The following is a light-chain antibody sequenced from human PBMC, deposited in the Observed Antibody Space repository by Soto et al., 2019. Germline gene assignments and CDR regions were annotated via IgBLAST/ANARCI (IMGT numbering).Light chain of an antibody. CDR3: LQDYSYPRT. CDR2: AAS. Sequence: AIQMTQSPSSLSASVGDRVTITCRASQAFRNDLGWYQQKPGQAPKVLIYAASNLQSGVPSRFRGSGSGTDFTLTISSLQPEDFATYYCLQDYSYPRTFGQGTKVEI. V-gene: IGKV1-6*01. J-gene: IGKJ1*01. CDR1: QAFRND.